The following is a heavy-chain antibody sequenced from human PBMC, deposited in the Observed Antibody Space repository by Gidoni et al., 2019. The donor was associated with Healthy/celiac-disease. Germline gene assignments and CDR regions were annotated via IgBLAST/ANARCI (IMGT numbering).Heavy chain of an antibody. V-gene: IGHV3-33*08. CDR2: IWYDGSNK. Sequence: QVQLVDSGGGVVQPGRSLKPPWPGFGFPFSSYGMHWVRQAPGKGLEWVAVIWYDGSNKYYADSVKGRFTISRDNSKNTLYLQMNSLRAEDTAVYYCARSSYVEMATTTDYWGQGTLVTVSS. CDR1: GFPFSSYG. J-gene: IGHJ4*02. CDR3: ARSSYVEMATTTDY. D-gene: IGHD5-12*01.